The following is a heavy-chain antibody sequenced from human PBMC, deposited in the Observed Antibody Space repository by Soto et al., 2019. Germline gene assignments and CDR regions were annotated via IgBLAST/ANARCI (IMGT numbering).Heavy chain of an antibody. CDR1: GGTFSRHA. V-gene: IGHV1-69*12. J-gene: IGHJ3*02. Sequence: QVQLVQSGTEVKKPGSSVKVSCKASGGTFSRHAVSWVRQAPGQGLEWMGAIIPIVDATNDAQKFQDRVTLTADESASTVFMELRSLTSEDTAIYFCAGAPRNDSGDHDALDIWGQGTMVIVSS. CDR2: IIPIVDAT. CDR3: AGAPRNDSGDHDALDI. D-gene: IGHD4-17*01.